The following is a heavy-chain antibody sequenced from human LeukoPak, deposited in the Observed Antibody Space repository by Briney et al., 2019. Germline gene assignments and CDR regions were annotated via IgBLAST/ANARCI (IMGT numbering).Heavy chain of an antibody. Sequence: GGSLRLSCAASGFTFSTYAMNWVRQAPGKGLEWVSRISGSGGYTYYTDSVKGRFTTSRDNSKNTLYLQMNSLRAEDTAVYYCARSPDAFDIWGQGTMVTVSS. CDR3: ARSPDAFDI. CDR1: GFTFSTYA. J-gene: IGHJ3*02. CDR2: ISGSGGYT. V-gene: IGHV3-23*01.